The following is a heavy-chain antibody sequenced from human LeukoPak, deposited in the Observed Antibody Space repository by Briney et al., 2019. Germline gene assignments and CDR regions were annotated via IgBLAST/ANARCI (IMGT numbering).Heavy chain of an antibody. D-gene: IGHD3-22*01. J-gene: IGHJ4*02. CDR3: AKDPTMIVVVIPDY. Sequence: PGGSLRLSCAASGFTFSSYAMSWVRQAPGKGLEWVSAISGSGGSTYYADSVKGRFTISRDNSKNTLYLQMNSLRAEDTAVYYCAKDPTMIVVVIPDYWGQGTLVTVPS. CDR1: GFTFSSYA. CDR2: ISGSGGST. V-gene: IGHV3-23*01.